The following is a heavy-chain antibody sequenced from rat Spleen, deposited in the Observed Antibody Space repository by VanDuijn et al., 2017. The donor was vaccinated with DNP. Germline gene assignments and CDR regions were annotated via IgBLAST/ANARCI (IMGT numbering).Heavy chain of an antibody. CDR3: ARSPETSYIYFPWAY. V-gene: IGHV5-31*01. D-gene: IGHD1-2*01. CDR1: GFTFNNKW. Sequence: EVQLVESGGDLVQPGRSLKLSCVASGFTFNNKWMTWIRQVPGKGLEWVASITSSGSRPYFGDSVKGRFTISRDDAKSTLYLQMNSLQTEDTATYYCARSPETSYIYFPWAYWGQGTLVTVSS. CDR2: ITSSGSRP. J-gene: IGHJ3*01.